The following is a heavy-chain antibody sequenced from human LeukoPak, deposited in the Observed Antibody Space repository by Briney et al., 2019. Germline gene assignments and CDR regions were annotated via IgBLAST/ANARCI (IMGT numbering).Heavy chain of an antibody. Sequence: PGGSLRLACAASGFTVSSNYMSWVRQAPGKGLEWVSLIYSGDTTYYADSVKGRFTISRDNSQNTLYLQMNSLRAEDTAVYYCARGITGHDYWGQGTLVIVSS. CDR1: GFTVSSNY. CDR3: ARGITGHDY. D-gene: IGHD1-14*01. J-gene: IGHJ4*02. V-gene: IGHV3-66*01. CDR2: IYSGDTT.